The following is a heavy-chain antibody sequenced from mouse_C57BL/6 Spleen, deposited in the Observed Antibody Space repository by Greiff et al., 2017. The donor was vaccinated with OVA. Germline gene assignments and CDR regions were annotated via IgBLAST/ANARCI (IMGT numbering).Heavy chain of an antibody. J-gene: IGHJ1*03. CDR3: TRGRGKVITTVVAYWYFDV. V-gene: IGHV1-15*01. Sequence: QVQLQQSGAELVRPGASVTLSCKASGYTFTDYEMHWVKQTPVHGLEWIGAIDPETGGTAYNQKFKGKAILTAEKSSSTAYMELRSLTSEVSAVYYCTRGRGKVITTVVAYWYFDVWGTGTTVTVSS. CDR1: GYTFTDYE. D-gene: IGHD1-1*01. CDR2: IDPETGGT.